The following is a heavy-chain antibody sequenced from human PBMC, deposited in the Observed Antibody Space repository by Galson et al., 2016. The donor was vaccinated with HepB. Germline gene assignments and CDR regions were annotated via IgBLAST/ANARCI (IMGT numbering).Heavy chain of an antibody. CDR3: AKEWELLFDF. CDR1: GFTFNNYA. D-gene: IGHD1-26*01. Sequence: LRLSCAASGFTFNNYAMSWVRQAPGKGLEWVSSVSGSGDSTYYGDSVKGRFTISRDNSQNTLYLHMNSLRADDTAIYYCAKEWELLFDFWGQGTLVTVSS. V-gene: IGHV3-23*02. J-gene: IGHJ4*02. CDR2: VSGSGDST.